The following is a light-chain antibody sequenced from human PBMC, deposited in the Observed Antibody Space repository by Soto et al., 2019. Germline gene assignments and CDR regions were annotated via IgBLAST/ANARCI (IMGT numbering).Light chain of an antibody. CDR3: QQRHMWPIT. Sequence: EVVLTQSPVTLSLSPGERATLSCRASQSFRGLLAWYQQKPGQAPRLLIYDSYNRATGIPTRFSGSGSGTDFTLTISSLEPEDSAVSYCQQRHMWPITFGQGTRLEIK. J-gene: IGKJ5*01. V-gene: IGKV3-11*01. CDR2: DSY. CDR1: QSFRGL.